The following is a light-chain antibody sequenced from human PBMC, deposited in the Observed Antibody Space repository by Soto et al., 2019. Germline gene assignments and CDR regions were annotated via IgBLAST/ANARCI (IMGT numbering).Light chain of an antibody. CDR2: GAS. J-gene: IGKJ5*01. V-gene: IGKV3-15*01. Sequence: EIVMTQSPATLSVSPGERATLSCRASQSVSSNLAWYQQKPGQAPRLLIYGASTRPTGIPARFSVSGSGTEFTLTISSLQSEDFAVFYCQQYDNWPITFGQGTRLEIK. CDR3: QQYDNWPIT. CDR1: QSVSSN.